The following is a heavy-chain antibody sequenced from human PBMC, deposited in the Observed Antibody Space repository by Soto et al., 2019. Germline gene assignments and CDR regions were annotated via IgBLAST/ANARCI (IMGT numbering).Heavy chain of an antibody. CDR1: GGTFSSYA. CDR2: IIPIFGTA. D-gene: IGHD4-17*01. Sequence: GASVKVSCKASGGTFSSYAISWVRQAPGQGLEWMGGIIPIFGTANYAQKFQGRVTITADESTSTAYMELSSLRSEDTAVYYCARDKMHYGHYYYYYGMDVWGQGTTVTVSS. V-gene: IGHV1-69*13. J-gene: IGHJ6*02. CDR3: ARDKMHYGHYYYYYGMDV.